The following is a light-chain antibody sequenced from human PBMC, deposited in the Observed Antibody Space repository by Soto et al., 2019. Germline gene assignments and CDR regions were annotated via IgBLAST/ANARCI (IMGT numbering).Light chain of an antibody. J-gene: IGKJ5*01. CDR2: DAS. CDR1: QSVSSY. CDR3: QQRSNWIT. Sequence: QSAATLAVSRVEGATLCFRTSQSVSSYLAWYQQKPGQAPRLLIYDASNRATGIPARFSGSGSGTDFTLTISSLEPEDFAVYYCQQRSNWITFGQGTRLEI. V-gene: IGKV3-11*01.